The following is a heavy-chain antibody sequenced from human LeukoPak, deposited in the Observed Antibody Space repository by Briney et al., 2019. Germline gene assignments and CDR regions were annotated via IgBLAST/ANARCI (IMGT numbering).Heavy chain of an antibody. J-gene: IGHJ4*02. Sequence: GGSLRLSCAASGFTFSTYAMSWVRQAPGKGLEWVSTLSPSGASTYYADSVKGRFTISRDNSQNTLYLQMNSLRAEDTAVYHCALSRTLDYWGQGTLVTVSS. CDR1: GFTFSTYA. D-gene: IGHD2-2*01. V-gene: IGHV3-23*01. CDR3: ALSRTLDY. CDR2: LSPSGAST.